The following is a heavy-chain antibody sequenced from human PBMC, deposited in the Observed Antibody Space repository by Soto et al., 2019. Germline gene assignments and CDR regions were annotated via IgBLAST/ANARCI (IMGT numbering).Heavy chain of an antibody. CDR1: GYTFTSYG. J-gene: IGHJ4*02. D-gene: IGHD4-17*01. V-gene: IGHV1-18*01. CDR3: ARSMTTVTTYDY. CDR2: ISAYSGNT. Sequence: GASVKVSCKASGYTFTSYGISWVRQAPGQGLEWMGWISAYSGNTNYAQKLQGRVAMTTDTSTSTAYMELRSLRSDDTAVYYCARSMTTVTTYDYWGQGTLVTVSS.